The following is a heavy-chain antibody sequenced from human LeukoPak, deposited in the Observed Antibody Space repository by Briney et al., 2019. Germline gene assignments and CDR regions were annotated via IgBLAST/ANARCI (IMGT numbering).Heavy chain of an antibody. D-gene: IGHD4-11*01. J-gene: IGHJ3*02. CDR2: IIPILGIA. CDR3: ARVSVESNYYPDDI. V-gene: IGHV1-69*04. CDR1: GGTFSSYA. Sequence: RASVTVSCKASGGTFSSYAISWVRQAPGQGLEWMGRIIPILGIANYAQKFQGRVTITADKSTSTAYMGLSSLRSEDTAVYYCARVSVESNYYPDDIWGQGTMVTVSS.